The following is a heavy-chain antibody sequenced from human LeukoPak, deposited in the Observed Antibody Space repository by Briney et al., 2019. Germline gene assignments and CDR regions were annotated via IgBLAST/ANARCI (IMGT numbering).Heavy chain of an antibody. CDR2: ISYDGSNK. CDR3: ARGLLWFGEGPLGAFDI. V-gene: IGHV3-30-3*01. Sequence: GGSLRLSCAASGFTFSSYAMHWVRQAPGKGLEWVAVISYDGSNKYYADSVKGRFTISRDNSKNTLYLQMNSLRAEDTAVYYCARGLLWFGEGPLGAFDIWGQGTMVTVSS. CDR1: GFTFSSYA. J-gene: IGHJ3*02. D-gene: IGHD3-10*01.